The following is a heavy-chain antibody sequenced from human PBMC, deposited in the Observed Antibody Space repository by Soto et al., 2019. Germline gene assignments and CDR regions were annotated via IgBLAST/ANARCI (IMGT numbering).Heavy chain of an antibody. CDR3: ARGGGGGSGWSYYYYYGMDV. CDR2: INHSGST. D-gene: IGHD6-19*01. V-gene: IGHV4-34*01. CDR1: GGSFSGYY. J-gene: IGHJ6*02. Sequence: PSETLSLTCAVYGGSFSGYYWSWIRQPPGKGLEWIGEINHSGSTNYNPSLKSRVTISVDTSKNQFSLKLSSVTAADTAVYYCARGGGGGSGWSYYYYYGMDVWGQGTTVTVS.